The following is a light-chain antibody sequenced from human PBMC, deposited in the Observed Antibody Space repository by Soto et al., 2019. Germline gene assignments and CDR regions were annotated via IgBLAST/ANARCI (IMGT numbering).Light chain of an antibody. CDR1: QGIGSY. CDR2: AAS. J-gene: IGKJ5*01. V-gene: IGKV1-9*01. Sequence: IQFAQSPFSLSASVGDRVTLPCPASQGIGSYLAWYQQKPGKAPKLLIYAASTLQSGVPSRFSGSGSGTDFTLTISSLQPEDFATYFCQQLDSFPITFGQGTRLEIK. CDR3: QQLDSFPIT.